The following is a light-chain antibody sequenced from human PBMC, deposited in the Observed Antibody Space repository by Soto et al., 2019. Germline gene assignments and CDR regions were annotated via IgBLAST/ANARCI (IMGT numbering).Light chain of an antibody. CDR2: GAS. Sequence: EIEMAHSPATLSVSPGERATLSCRASQSVSSNLAWYQQKPGLAPRLLIYGASTRATGIPARFSGSGSGTDFTLTISSLQSEDFAVYYCHQYDYWPLTFGGGTKVDNK. CDR1: QSVSSN. J-gene: IGKJ4*01. CDR3: HQYDYWPLT. V-gene: IGKV3D-15*01.